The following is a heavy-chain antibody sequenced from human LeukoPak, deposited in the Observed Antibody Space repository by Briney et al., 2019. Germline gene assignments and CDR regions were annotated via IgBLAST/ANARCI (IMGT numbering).Heavy chain of an antibody. V-gene: IGHV3-23*01. CDR1: GFTFSSYA. CDR3: AKDLRDSTGGYYFDY. D-gene: IGHD2-2*01. CDR2: ISDSGGST. Sequence: PGGSLTLSCAASGFTFSSYAMSWVRQAPGKGLEWVSSISDSGGSTYYADSVKGRFTISRDNSKNTLYLQMNSLRAEDTAVYYCAKDLRDSTGGYYFDYWGQGTLVTVSS. J-gene: IGHJ4*02.